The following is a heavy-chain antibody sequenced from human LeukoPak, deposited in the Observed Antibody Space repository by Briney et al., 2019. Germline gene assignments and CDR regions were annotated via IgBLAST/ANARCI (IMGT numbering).Heavy chain of an antibody. CDR1: GFTFSTYA. D-gene: IGHD3/OR15-3a*01. Sequence: GRSLRLSCAASGFTFSTYAMHWVRQAPGKGLEWVANIKEDGSEKYYVDSVKGRLTISRDNAKNSLYLQMNSLRVEDTAVYYCARGGSWTGSFTDFDYWGQGTLVTVSS. J-gene: IGHJ4*02. CDR2: IKEDGSEK. V-gene: IGHV3-7*03. CDR3: ARGGSWTGSFTDFDY.